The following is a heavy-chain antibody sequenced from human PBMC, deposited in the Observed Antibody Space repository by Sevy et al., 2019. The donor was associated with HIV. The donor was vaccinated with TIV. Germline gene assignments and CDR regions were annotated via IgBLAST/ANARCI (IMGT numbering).Heavy chain of an antibody. J-gene: IGHJ4*02. Sequence: GGSLRLSCAASGFIFGNHAMSWVRQTPGRGLEWVSGITSTGSTTYYMDSVKGRFTISRDNSKNTLYLQMNSLRAEDTAVYCCAKDLGWPLWGQGTLVTVSS. CDR3: AKDLGWPL. CDR1: GFIFGNHA. V-gene: IGHV3-23*01. CDR2: ITSTGSTT. D-gene: IGHD2-15*01.